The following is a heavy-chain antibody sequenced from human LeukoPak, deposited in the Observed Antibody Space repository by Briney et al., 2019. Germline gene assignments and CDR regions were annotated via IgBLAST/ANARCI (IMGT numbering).Heavy chain of an antibody. Sequence: GGSLRLSCAASGFTFSSSAMSWVRQAPGKWLEWVSAISGSGGSTYYADSVKGRFTISRDNSKNTPYLQMNSLRAEDTAVYYCAKDYGPLSSYWGQGILVTVSS. CDR1: GFTFSSSA. J-gene: IGHJ4*02. D-gene: IGHD4-17*01. V-gene: IGHV3-23*01. CDR2: ISGSGGST. CDR3: AKDYGPLSSY.